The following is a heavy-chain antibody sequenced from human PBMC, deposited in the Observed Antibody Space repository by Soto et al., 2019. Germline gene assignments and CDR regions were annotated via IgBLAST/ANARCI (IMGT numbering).Heavy chain of an antibody. CDR2: MSYSGGT. CDR3: AIAPYGDYDY. J-gene: IGHJ4*02. CDR1: GGCVTSGNYY. Sequence: PSETLSLTCAVYGGCVTSGNYYWSWIRQPPGKGLEWIGEMSYSGGTHYNPSLKSRVTISIDTSKSQFTLEMTSVTAADTAVYYCAIAPYGDYDYWGQGTLVTVSS. D-gene: IGHD4-17*01. V-gene: IGHV4-61*01.